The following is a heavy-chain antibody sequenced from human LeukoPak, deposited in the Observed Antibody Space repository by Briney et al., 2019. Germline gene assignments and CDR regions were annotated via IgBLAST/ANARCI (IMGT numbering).Heavy chain of an antibody. CDR2: INPNSGGT. J-gene: IGHJ4*02. Sequence: ASVKVSCKASGYTFTGYYMHWVRQAPGQGLEWMGWINPNSGGTNYAQKFQGRVTMTRDTSISTAYMELSRLRSDDTAVYYCARYIRGIRLSSLPTPFGYWGQGTLVTVSS. CDR3: ARYIRGIRLSSLPTPFGY. V-gene: IGHV1-2*02. D-gene: IGHD6-13*01. CDR1: GYTFTGYY.